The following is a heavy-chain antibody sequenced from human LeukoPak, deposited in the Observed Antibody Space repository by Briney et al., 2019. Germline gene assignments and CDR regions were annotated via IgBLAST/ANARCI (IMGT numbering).Heavy chain of an antibody. J-gene: IGHJ6*03. CDR3: AEGIGGYYIDV. V-gene: IGHV1-2*02. Sequence: ASVKVSCKASGYIFTDYYMHWVRQAPGQGLEWMGWINPKNGDRNYAQKFQDRVTLTRDTSISTAYMELRRLRLDDTAVYYCAEGIGGYYIDVLGKGTTVTVSS. CDR1: GYIFTDYY. D-gene: IGHD3-3*01. CDR2: INPKNGDR.